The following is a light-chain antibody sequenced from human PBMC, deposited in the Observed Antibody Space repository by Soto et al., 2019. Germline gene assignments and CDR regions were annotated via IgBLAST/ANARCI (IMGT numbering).Light chain of an antibody. CDR1: SSNIGSNT. J-gene: IGLJ2*01. CDR2: SNN. Sequence: QYVLTQPPSASGTPVQRVTISCSGSSSNIGSNTVNWYQQLPGTAPKLLIYSNNQRPSGVPDRFSGYKSGTSASLAISGLQSEDEADYYCAAWDDSLNGVVFGGGTKLTVL. V-gene: IGLV1-44*01. CDR3: AAWDDSLNGVV.